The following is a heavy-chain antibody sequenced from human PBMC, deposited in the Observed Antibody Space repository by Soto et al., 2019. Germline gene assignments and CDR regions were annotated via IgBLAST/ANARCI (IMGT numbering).Heavy chain of an antibody. CDR3: SRDGDSCSGGSCYRRFDP. Sequence: QVQLVQSGAEEKKPGASVKVSCKASGYTFTSYAIHWVRQAPGQGLEWMGWINAGNGNTRYSLKFQGRVTIIRDTSAHTAYMELSSLRSEDTAVYYCSRDGDSCSGGSCYRRFDPWGQGTLVTVSS. J-gene: IGHJ5*02. CDR2: INAGNGNT. V-gene: IGHV1-3*05. CDR1: GYTFTSYA. D-gene: IGHD2-15*01.